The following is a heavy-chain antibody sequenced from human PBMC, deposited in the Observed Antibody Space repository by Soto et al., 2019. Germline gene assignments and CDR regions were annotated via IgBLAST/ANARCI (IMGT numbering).Heavy chain of an antibody. V-gene: IGHV3-23*01. CDR1: GFTFSSYA. J-gene: IGHJ4*02. Sequence: EVQLLESGGGLVQPGGSLRLSCAASGFTFSSYAMSWVRQAPGKGLEWVSAISGSGGSTYYADSVKGRFTISRDNSKNTLYLQMNSLRAEDTAVYYCAKAGGSTSCHVGGCLDYWGQGTLVTVSS. CDR3: AKAGGSTSCHVGGCLDY. CDR2: ISGSGGST. D-gene: IGHD2-2*01.